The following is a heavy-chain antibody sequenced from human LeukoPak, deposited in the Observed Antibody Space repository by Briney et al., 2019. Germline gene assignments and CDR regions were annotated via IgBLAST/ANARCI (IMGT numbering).Heavy chain of an antibody. CDR3: ARDARLLYCSGGSCYMDY. V-gene: IGHV3-48*03. D-gene: IGHD2-15*01. CDR2: ISSSGSTI. J-gene: IGHJ4*02. CDR1: GFTFSSYE. Sequence: GGSLRLSCAASGFTFSSYEMNWVRQAPGKGLEWVSYISSSGSTIYYADSVKGRFTISRDNAKNSLYLQMNSLRAEDTAVYYCARDARLLYCSGGSCYMDYWGQGTLVTVSS.